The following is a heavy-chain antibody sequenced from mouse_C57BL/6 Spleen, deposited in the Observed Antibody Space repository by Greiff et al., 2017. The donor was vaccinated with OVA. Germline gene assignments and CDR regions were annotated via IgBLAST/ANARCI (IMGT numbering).Heavy chain of an antibody. CDR2: ISSGSSTI. CDR1: GFTFSDYG. Sequence: DVMLVESGGGLVKPGGSLKLSCAASGFTFSDYGMHWVRQAPEKGLEWVAYISSGSSTIYYADTVKGRFTISRDNAKNTLFMQMTSLRSEDTAMYYCARRYGSSYWYLDVWGTGTTVNVSS. CDR3: ARRYGSSYWYLDV. D-gene: IGHD1-1*01. J-gene: IGHJ1*03. V-gene: IGHV5-17*01.